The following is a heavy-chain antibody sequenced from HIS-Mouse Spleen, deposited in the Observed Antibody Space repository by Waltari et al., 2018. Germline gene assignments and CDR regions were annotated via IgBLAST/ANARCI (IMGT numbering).Heavy chain of an antibody. J-gene: IGHJ4*02. CDR3: ARGFVDTAMVDY. D-gene: IGHD5-18*01. Sequence: QVQLVESGGGVVQPGRSLRLHCAASGFTFRSYAMHWVRQAPGKGLEWVAVISYDGSNKYYADSVKGRFTISRDNSKNTLYLQMNSLRAEDTAVYYCARGFVDTAMVDYWGQGTLVTVSS. V-gene: IGHV3-30-3*01. CDR1: GFTFRSYA. CDR2: ISYDGSNK.